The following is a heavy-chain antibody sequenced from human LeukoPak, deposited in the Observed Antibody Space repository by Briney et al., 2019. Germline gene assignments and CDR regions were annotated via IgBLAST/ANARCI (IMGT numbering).Heavy chain of an antibody. J-gene: IGHJ4*02. V-gene: IGHV4-59*08. CDR1: AGSISMHY. CDR3: VRQPWRMGSRDYNFDY. Sequence: SETLSLTCPLDAGSISMHYGSWIRQPPGKGLEWIGPIYHSGSTNNNPSHKSRVTITVDTSKNQCSLKITFVTAADTAVYYWVRQPWRMGSRDYNFDYWGQGTLVTVSS. D-gene: IGHD3-16*01. CDR2: IYHSGST.